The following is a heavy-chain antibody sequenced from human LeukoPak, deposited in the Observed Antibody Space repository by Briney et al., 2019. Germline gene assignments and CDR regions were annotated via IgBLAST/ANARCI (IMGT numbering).Heavy chain of an antibody. Sequence: PLASVNVSCKASGGTFSSYAISWVRQAPGQGLEWMGGIIPIFGTANYAQKFQGRVTITADESTSTAYMELSSLRSEDTAVYYCARVSIAARPGFDYWGQGTLVTVSS. CDR1: GGTFSSYA. J-gene: IGHJ4*02. CDR2: IIPIFGTA. CDR3: ARVSIAARPGFDY. V-gene: IGHV1-69*13. D-gene: IGHD6-6*01.